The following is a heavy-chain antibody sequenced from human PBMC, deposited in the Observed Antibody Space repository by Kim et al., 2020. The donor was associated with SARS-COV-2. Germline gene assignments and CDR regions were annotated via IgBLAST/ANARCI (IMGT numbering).Heavy chain of an antibody. V-gene: IGHV3-30*04. D-gene: IGHD3-22*01. CDR1: GFTFSSFA. J-gene: IGHJ4*02. Sequence: GGSLRLSCAASGFTFSSFAMYWVRQAPGKGLEWVAGISFDGSQQYYADSVKGRFTISRDRSKNTVNVQMDSLRAEDTAVYYCARRHYYDGRTYYPFDFWGQGTLVTVSS. CDR2: ISFDGSQQ. CDR3: ARRHYYDGRTYYPFDF.